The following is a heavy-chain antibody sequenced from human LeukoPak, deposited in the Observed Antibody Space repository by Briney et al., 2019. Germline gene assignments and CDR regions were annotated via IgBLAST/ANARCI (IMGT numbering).Heavy chain of an antibody. Sequence: KPGESLKISCTGSGYSFTSYWIGWVRQMPGKGLEWMGIIYPGDSDTRYSPSFQGQVTISADKSISTAYLQWSSLKASDTAMYYCARLPRHCSSTSCYWGAFDTWGQGTMVTVSS. V-gene: IGHV5-51*03. CDR2: IYPGDSDT. D-gene: IGHD2-2*01. CDR3: ARLPRHCSSTSCYWGAFDT. J-gene: IGHJ3*02. CDR1: GYSFTSYW.